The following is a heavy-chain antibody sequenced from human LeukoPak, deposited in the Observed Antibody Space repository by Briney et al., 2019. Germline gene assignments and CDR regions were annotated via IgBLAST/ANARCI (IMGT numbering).Heavy chain of an antibody. CDR2: ISPSGGST. Sequence: ASVKVSCKASGYTFTSYYMHWVRQAPGQGLEWMGIISPSGGSTSYAQKFQGRVTMTRDMSTGTVYMELSSLRSEDTAVYYCARESTYSSGWNAFDIWGQGTMVTVSS. J-gene: IGHJ3*02. D-gene: IGHD6-19*01. V-gene: IGHV1-46*01. CDR1: GYTFTSYY. CDR3: ARESTYSSGWNAFDI.